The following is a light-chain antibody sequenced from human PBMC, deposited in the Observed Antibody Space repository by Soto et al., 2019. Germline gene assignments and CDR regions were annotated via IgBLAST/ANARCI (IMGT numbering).Light chain of an antibody. CDR2: GAS. CDR3: QQYGSSPFT. V-gene: IGKV3-20*01. J-gene: IGKJ3*01. CDR1: QSVSSSY. Sequence: EIVLTQSPGTLSLSPGERATLSCRASQSVSSSYLAWYQQRPGQAPRLLIYGASSRATGIPDRFSGSGSGTDFTLTISRLEPEDFAVYYCQQYGSSPFTFGPGTKVVI.